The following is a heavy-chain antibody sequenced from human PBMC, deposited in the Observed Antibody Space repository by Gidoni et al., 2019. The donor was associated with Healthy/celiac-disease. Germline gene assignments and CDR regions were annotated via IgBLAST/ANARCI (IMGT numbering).Heavy chain of an antibody. V-gene: IGHV1-2*02. D-gene: IGHD3-3*01. CDR3: ARSSSTIFGVETYFDY. CDR2: INPNSGGT. Sequence: QVQLVQSGAEVKKPGASVKVSYKASGYTFTGYYMHWVRQAPGQGLEWMGWINPNSGGTNYAQKFQGRVTMTRDTSISTAYMELSRLRSDDTAVYYCARSSSTIFGVETYFDYWGQGTLVTVSS. CDR1: GYTFTGYY. J-gene: IGHJ4*02.